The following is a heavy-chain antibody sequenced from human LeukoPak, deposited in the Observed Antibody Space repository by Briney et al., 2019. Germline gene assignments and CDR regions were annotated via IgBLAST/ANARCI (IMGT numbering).Heavy chain of an antibody. CDR2: IYYNGHNQ. D-gene: IGHD2-21*02. Sequence: GGSLRLSCAASGFTFSSCPMHWVRQAPGKGLEWVAYIYYNGHNQQYRQSVKGRFTISRDNSKNTLYPQMNSLTTEDTAVYYCVRDFWLDQGDWGGQGTLVTVSS. CDR1: GFTFSSCP. CDR3: VRDFWLDQGDW. V-gene: IGHV3-33*01. J-gene: IGHJ4*02.